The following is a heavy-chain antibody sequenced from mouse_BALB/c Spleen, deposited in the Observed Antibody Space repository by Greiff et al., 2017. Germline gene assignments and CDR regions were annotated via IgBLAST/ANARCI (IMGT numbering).Heavy chain of an antibody. V-gene: IGHV5-6-2*01. J-gene: IGHJ2*01. CDR2: INSNGGST. Sequence: EVQVVESGGGLVKLGGSLKLSCAASGFTFSSYYMSWVRQTPEKRLELVAAINSNGGSTYYPDTVKGRFTISRDNAKNTLYLQMSSLRSEDTALYYCARQGYYYFDYWGQGTTLTVSS. CDR1: GFTFSSYY. CDR3: ARQGYYYFDY.